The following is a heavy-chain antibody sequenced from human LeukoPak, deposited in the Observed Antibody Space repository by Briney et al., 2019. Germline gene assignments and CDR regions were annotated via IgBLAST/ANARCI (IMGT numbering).Heavy chain of an antibody. J-gene: IGHJ4*02. V-gene: IGHV1-69*05. CDR2: IIPIFGTA. CDR1: GGTFSSYA. D-gene: IGHD2-2*01. Sequence: SVKVSCKASGGTFSSYAISWVRQAPGQGLEWMGGIIPIFGTANYAQKFQGRVTITTDESTSTAYMELSSLRSEDTAVYYCAKQPRVVPYFDYWGQGTLVTVSS. CDR3: AKQPRVVPYFDY.